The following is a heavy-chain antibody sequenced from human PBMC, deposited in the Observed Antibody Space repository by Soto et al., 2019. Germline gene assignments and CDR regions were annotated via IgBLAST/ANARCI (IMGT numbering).Heavy chain of an antibody. CDR1: GGSISSYY. J-gene: IGHJ6*02. Sequence: SETLSLTCTVSGGSISSYYWSWIRQPPGKGLEWIGHIYYSGSTNYNPSLKSRVTISVDTSKNQFSLKLSSVTAADTAVYYCARGWADILTGYYTTSGGMDVWGQGTTVTVYS. CDR3: ARGWADILTGYYTTSGGMDV. CDR2: IYYSGST. V-gene: IGHV4-59*01. D-gene: IGHD3-9*01.